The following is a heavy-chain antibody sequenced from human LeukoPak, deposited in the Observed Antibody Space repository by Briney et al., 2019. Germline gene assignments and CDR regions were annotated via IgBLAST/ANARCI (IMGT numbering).Heavy chain of an antibody. CDR2: IRYDGSNK. D-gene: IGHD2-2*01. J-gene: IGHJ6*03. V-gene: IGHV3-30*02. Sequence: GGSLRLSCAASGFTFSSYGMHWVRQAQGKGLEWVAFIRYDGSNKYYAESVKGRFTISRDNSKNTLYLQMNSLRAEDTAVYYCAKDSLGYCSSTSCPLRVYYYYMDVWGKGTTVTVSS. CDR3: AKDSLGYCSSTSCPLRVYYYYMDV. CDR1: GFTFSSYG.